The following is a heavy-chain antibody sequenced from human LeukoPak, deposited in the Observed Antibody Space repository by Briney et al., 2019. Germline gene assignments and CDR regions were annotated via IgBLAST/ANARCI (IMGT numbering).Heavy chain of an antibody. D-gene: IGHD3-22*01. J-gene: IGHJ5*02. V-gene: IGHV1-69*13. Sequence: SVKVSCTASGGTLSSFALSWVRQAPGHGREWMGGFIPIFGTANYAKKFPGRVTTTADESTRTACMELSSVRSPQTAVYYCARDDSSGYWGFWFAPWGGETLVTVSS. CDR2: FIPIFGTA. CDR1: GGTLSSFA. CDR3: ARDDSSGYWGFWFAP.